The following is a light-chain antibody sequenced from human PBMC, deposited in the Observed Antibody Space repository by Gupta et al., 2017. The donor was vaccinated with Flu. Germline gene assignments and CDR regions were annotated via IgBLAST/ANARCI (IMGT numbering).Light chain of an antibody. Sequence: PAALFAPPGAPATVSCAASQRISSESGCYQQKPGAAPRPLTCAASRTPTTLPSSFSGSAYATDITLTISIQPSEDSADYYCQQDNNSPFTFGPGTKVEIK. CDR1: QRISSE. CDR3: QQDNNSPFT. V-gene: IGKV3-15*01. CDR2: AAS. J-gene: IGKJ3*01.